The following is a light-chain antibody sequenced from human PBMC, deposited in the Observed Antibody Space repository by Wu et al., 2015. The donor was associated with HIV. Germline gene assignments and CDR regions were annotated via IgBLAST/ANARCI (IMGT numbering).Light chain of an antibody. CDR3: QQYGRSFT. J-gene: IGKJ5*01. CDR1: QSISSSY. Sequence: EIVLTQSPGTLSLSPGERATLSCRASQSISSSYLAWYQQKPGQAPRLLIYGASSRATGIPDRFSGGGSGTDFTLTISRLQPEDFAVYYCQQYGRSFTFGQGTRLEIK. V-gene: IGKV3-20*01. CDR2: GAS.